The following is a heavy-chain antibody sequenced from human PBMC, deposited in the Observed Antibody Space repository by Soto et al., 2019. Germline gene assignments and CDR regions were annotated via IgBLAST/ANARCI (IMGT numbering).Heavy chain of an antibody. CDR1: GLTFDDYA. V-gene: IGHV3-9*01. J-gene: IGHJ1*01. Sequence: SLRLACSASGLTFDDYAMHWVRQVPGKGLEWVSGINWNSGSIGYGDSVKGRFAISRDNAKNSLHLQMNSLSAEDTAFYYCVKDESINWYSGHFRHWGQGTLVTVYS. D-gene: IGHD6-13*01. CDR2: INWNSGSI. CDR3: VKDESINWYSGHFRH.